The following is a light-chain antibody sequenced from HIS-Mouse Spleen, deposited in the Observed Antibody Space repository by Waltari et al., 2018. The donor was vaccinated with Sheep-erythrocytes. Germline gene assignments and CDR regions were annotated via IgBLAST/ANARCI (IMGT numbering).Light chain of an antibody. CDR1: SSDVGSYHL. CDR3: CSYAGSSTPWV. V-gene: IGLV2-23*01. CDR2: EGS. Sequence: QSALTQPASVSGSPGQSITISCTGTSSDVGSYHLVSWYQQHTGKAPKLMIYEGSKRPSGVSNRFSGSKSGNTASLTISGLQAEDEADYYCCSYAGSSTPWVFGGGTKLTVL. J-gene: IGLJ3*02.